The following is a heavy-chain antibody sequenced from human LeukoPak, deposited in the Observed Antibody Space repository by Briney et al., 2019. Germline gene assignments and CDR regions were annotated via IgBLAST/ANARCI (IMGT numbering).Heavy chain of an antibody. CDR2: IIPIFGTA. CDR1: GGTFSSYA. Sequence: SVKVSCKASGGTFSSYAISWVRQAPGQGLEWMGRIIPIFGTANYAQKFQGRVTITTDESTSTAYMELSSLRSEDTAVYYCAREAQIRSSGYFFDYWGQGTLVTVSS. J-gene: IGHJ4*02. CDR3: AREAQIRSSGYFFDY. V-gene: IGHV1-69*05. D-gene: IGHD3-22*01.